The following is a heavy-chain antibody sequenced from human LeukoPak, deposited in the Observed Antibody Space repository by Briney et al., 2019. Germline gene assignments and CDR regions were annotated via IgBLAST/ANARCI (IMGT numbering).Heavy chain of an antibody. D-gene: IGHD3-3*01. CDR3: ACWRWHHDFWSGPFDY. J-gene: IGHJ4*02. CDR1: GYTFIGYY. V-gene: IGHV1-2*02. Sequence: APVKVSCKASGYTFIGYYMHWVRQAPGQGLEWLGWIDPKSGATKYARDFQGRVTMTRDTSISTGYMELSWLTSDDTAVYYCACWRWHHDFWSGPFDYWGQGTLITVSS. CDR2: IDPKSGAT.